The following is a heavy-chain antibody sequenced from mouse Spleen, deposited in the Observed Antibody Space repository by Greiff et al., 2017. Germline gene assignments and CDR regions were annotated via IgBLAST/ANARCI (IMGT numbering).Heavy chain of an antibody. Sequence: VKLMESGAELVKPGASVKISCKASGYAFSSYWMNWVKQRPGKGLEWIGQIYPGDGDTNYNGKFKGKATLTADKSSSTAYMQLSSLTSEDSAVYFCARDYGNYDYFDYWGQGTTLTVSS. CDR3: ARDYGNYDYFDY. V-gene: IGHV1-80*01. CDR1: GYAFSSYW. D-gene: IGHD2-1*01. CDR2: IYPGDGDT. J-gene: IGHJ2*01.